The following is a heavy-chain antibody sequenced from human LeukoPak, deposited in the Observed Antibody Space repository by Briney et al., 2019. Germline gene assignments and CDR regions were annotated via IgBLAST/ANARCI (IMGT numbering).Heavy chain of an antibody. CDR3: AREFNSGWFDP. CDR2: IYSGGST. V-gene: IGHV3-NL1*01. D-gene: IGHD4-23*01. J-gene: IGHJ5*02. CDR1: GFTFSYYG. Sequence: PGTSLRLSCAASGFTFSYYGMHWVRQAPGKGLEWVSVIYSGGSTYYADSVKGRFTISRHNSKNTLYLQMNSLRAEDTAVYYCAREFNSGWFDPWGQGTLVTVSS.